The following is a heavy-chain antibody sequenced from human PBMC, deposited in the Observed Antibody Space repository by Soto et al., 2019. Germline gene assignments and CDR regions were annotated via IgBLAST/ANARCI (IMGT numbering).Heavy chain of an antibody. J-gene: IGHJ6*02. CDR1: GYTFTNYA. Sequence: AASVKVSCKASGYTFTNYAMHWVRQAPGQRPEWMGWIKAANGNTKYSPRFQGRVTITRDTSASTAYMELSSLRSEDTAVYYCARSGRGDSGYDWGYFHYGMDVWGQGTTVTVSS. CDR3: ARSGRGDSGYDWGYFHYGMDV. CDR2: IKAANGNT. D-gene: IGHD5-12*01. V-gene: IGHV1-3*01.